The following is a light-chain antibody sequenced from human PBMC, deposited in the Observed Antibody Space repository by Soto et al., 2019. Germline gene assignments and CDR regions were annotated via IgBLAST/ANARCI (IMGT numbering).Light chain of an antibody. CDR1: QSVSSSY. J-gene: IGKJ5*01. Sequence: EIVLTQPPGTLSLSPGEIATLSFSASQSVSSSYLAWYQQKPGQAPRLLIYGASSRATGIPDRFSGSGSGTDFTLTISRLEPEDFAVYYCQQYGSSSITFGQGTRLEIK. CDR3: QQYGSSSIT. V-gene: IGKV3-20*01. CDR2: GAS.